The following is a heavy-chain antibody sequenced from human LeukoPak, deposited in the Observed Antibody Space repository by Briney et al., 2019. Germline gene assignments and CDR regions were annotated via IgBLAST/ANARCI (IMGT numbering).Heavy chain of an antibody. CDR1: GFAFSDYW. CDR2: IYSGGST. J-gene: IGHJ6*02. V-gene: IGHV3-53*01. Sequence: GGSLRLSCAASGFAFSDYWMSWVRQAPGKGLEWVSVIYSGGSTYYADSVKGRFTISRDNSKNTLYLQMNSLRAEDTAVYYCARRGGSPPAYYYYGMDVWGQGTTVTVSS. D-gene: IGHD3-16*01. CDR3: ARRGGSPPAYYYYGMDV.